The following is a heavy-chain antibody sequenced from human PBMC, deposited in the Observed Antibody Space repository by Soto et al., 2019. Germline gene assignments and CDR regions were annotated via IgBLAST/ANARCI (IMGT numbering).Heavy chain of an antibody. CDR3: ATDPNFHY. CDR1: GYTFSSYG. CDR2: ISAYNGNT. V-gene: IGHV1-18*01. J-gene: IGHJ4*02. Sequence: GASVKVSCKPSGYTFSSYGISWVRQAPGQGLEWMGWISAYNGNTNYAQKLQGRVTMTTDTSTSTAYMELRSLRFDDTAVYYCATDPNFHYWGQGTLVTVSS.